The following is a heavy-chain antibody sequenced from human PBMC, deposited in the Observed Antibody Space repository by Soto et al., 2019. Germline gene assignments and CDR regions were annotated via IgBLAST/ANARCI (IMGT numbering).Heavy chain of an antibody. CDR1: GYPFTSYY. CDR2: INPSGGST. CDR3: ARERGGRGYSYGTGMDV. J-gene: IGHJ6*02. D-gene: IGHD5-18*01. V-gene: IGHV1-46*01. Sequence: GASVKVSCKASGYPFTSYYLHLVGQAPAQGLEWMGLINPSGGSTSYAQKFQGRVTMTRDTSTSTVYMELSSLRSEDTAVYYCARERGGRGYSYGTGMDVWGQGTTVTVSS.